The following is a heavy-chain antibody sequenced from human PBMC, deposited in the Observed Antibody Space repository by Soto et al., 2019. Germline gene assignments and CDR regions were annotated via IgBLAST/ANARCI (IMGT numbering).Heavy chain of an antibody. D-gene: IGHD6-13*01. CDR1: GDSVSSNSAA. J-gene: IGHJ3*02. CDR3: AREGGYRRLDDAFDI. Sequence: HSQTLSLTCAISGDSVSSNSAAWNWIRQSPSRGLEWLGRTYYRSKWYNDYAVSVKSRITINPDTSRNQFSLQLNSVTPEDTAVYYCAREGGYRRLDDAFDIWGQGTMVTVSS. CDR2: TYYRSKWYN. V-gene: IGHV6-1*01.